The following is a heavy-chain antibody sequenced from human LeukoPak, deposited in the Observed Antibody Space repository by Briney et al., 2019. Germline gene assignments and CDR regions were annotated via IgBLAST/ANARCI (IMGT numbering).Heavy chain of an antibody. Sequence: GGSLRLSCAASGFSFSTYAMSWVRQGPGKGLEWVSAISGSGGSTYYADSVKGRFTISRDNSKNTLYLQMNSLRAEDTAVYYCAKLIVATIYGAFDIWGQGTMVTVSS. V-gene: IGHV3-23*01. J-gene: IGHJ3*02. CDR2: ISGSGGST. CDR1: GFSFSTYA. D-gene: IGHD5-12*01. CDR3: AKLIVATIYGAFDI.